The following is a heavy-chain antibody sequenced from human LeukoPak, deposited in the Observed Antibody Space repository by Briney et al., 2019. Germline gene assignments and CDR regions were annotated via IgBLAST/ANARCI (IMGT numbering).Heavy chain of an antibody. V-gene: IGHV3-23*01. CDR1: GFIFSNYG. CDR3: AKDGDDSIDY. CDR2: ITGGGGTT. Sequence: GGSLRLSCAASGFIFSNYGMTWVRQAPGKGLEWVSSITGGGGTTYYADSVKGRFTISRDNSRDTLYLQMNSLRAEDTAVYYCAKDGDDSIDYWGQGTLVTVSS. J-gene: IGHJ4*02. D-gene: IGHD3-22*01.